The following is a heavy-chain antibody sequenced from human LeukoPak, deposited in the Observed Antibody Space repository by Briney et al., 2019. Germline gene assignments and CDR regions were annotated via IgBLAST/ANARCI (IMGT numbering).Heavy chain of an antibody. Sequence: PGGSLRVSCEASGFTFRSYWVSWVRQAPGKGLEWVANIKHDGSERYYVDSVKGRFTISRDNAKNSLYVQMSSLRAEDTAVYYCARDGMGTIKAFDIWGQGTMVTVSS. V-gene: IGHV3-7*05. CDR3: ARDGMGTIKAFDI. J-gene: IGHJ3*02. D-gene: IGHD4/OR15-4a*01. CDR2: IKHDGSER. CDR1: GFTFRSYW.